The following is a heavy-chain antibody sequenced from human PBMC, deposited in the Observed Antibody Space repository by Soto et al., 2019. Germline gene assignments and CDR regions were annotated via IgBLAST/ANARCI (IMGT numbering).Heavy chain of an antibody. CDR3: AKSAAGKGYYYYYMDV. D-gene: IGHD6-13*01. CDR2: ISGSGGST. J-gene: IGHJ6*03. CDR1: GFTFSSYA. V-gene: IGHV3-23*01. Sequence: EVQLLESGGGLVQPGGSLRLSCAASGFTFSSYAMSWVRQAPGKGLEWVSAISGSGGSTYYADSVKGRFTISRDNSKNTLYLQMNCLRAEDTAVYYCAKSAAGKGYYYYYMDVWGKGTTVTVSS.